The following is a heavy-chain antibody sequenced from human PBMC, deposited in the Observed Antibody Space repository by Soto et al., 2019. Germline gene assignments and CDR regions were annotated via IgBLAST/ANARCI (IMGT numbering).Heavy chain of an antibody. CDR1: GYTFTGYY. D-gene: IGHD3-22*01. CDR3: ARAGHYDSSGYPDPFDY. Sequence: ASVKVSCKASGYTFTGYYMHWVRQAPGQGLEWMGWINPNSGGTNYAQKFQGRVTMTRDTSISTAYMELSRLRSDDTAVYYCARAGHYDSSGYPDPFDYWGQGTLVTVSS. V-gene: IGHV1-2*02. CDR2: INPNSGGT. J-gene: IGHJ4*02.